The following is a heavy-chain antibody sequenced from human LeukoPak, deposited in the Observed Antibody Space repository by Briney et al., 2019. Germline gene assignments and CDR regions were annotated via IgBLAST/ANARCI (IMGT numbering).Heavy chain of an antibody. CDR2: LYSAGAT. J-gene: IGHJ4*02. V-gene: IGHV3-53*01. CDR3: ASGEVGVRKFYSDPFHY. D-gene: IGHD2-15*01. Sequence: PGGSLSLTCAASGFAVASNYMSWVRQAPEKGLEWVSILYSAGATYYADSVRGRFTITRDTSKNTLNLQMNSLRADDTAIYYCASGEVGVRKFYSDPFHYWGQGTLVTVSS. CDR1: GFAVASNY.